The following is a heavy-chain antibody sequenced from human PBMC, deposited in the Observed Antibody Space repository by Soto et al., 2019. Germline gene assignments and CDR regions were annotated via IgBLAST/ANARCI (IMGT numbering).Heavy chain of an antibody. CDR3: ARHFDVNTALDYYSFHP. Sequence: QVQLQESGPGLVKASETLSLTCTVSGVSISPYYWTWIRQPAGKGLEWIGHLYSSGRATYNPSLKNRVTMSVFRDHFSLTLKSVTAADTAVYYCARHFDVNTALDYYSFHPWGRGALDTVS. D-gene: IGHD5-18*01. CDR2: LYSSGRA. CDR1: GVSISPYY. J-gene: IGHJ2*01. V-gene: IGHV4-4*07.